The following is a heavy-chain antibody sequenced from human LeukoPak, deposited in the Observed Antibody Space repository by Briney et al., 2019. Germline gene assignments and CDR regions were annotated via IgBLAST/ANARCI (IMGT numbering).Heavy chain of an antibody. CDR3: ASSMATHSEAFQH. CDR1: GYTLTELS. Sequence: GASVKVSCKVSGYTLTELSMHWVRQAPGKGLEWMGGIIPIFGTANYAQKFQGRVTITADESTSTAYMELSSLRSEDTAVYYCASSMATHSEAFQHWGQGTPVTVSS. CDR2: IIPIFGTA. J-gene: IGHJ1*01. D-gene: IGHD5-24*01. V-gene: IGHV1-69*13.